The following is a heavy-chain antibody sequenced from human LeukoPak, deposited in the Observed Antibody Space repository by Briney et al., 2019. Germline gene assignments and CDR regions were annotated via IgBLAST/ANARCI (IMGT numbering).Heavy chain of an antibody. CDR1: GYSISSAYY. Sequence: PSETLSLTCAVSGYSISSAYYWGWIRQPPGKGLEWNGSISHSGSTYYNPSLKSRVTISLDTSKNQFSLKLTSVTAADTAIYYCARGLGSSWYIWGQGTLVTVSS. CDR2: ISHSGST. V-gene: IGHV4-38-2*01. D-gene: IGHD6-13*01. J-gene: IGHJ4*02. CDR3: ARGLGSSWYI.